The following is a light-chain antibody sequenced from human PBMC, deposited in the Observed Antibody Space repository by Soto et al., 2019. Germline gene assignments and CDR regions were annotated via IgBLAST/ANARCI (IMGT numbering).Light chain of an antibody. J-gene: IGLJ1*01. CDR1: SSDVGLYNF. Sequence: QSVLTQPASVSGSPGQSITISCTGTSSDVGLYNFVSWYQHHPGKAPKLLIYEVSDRPSGTSSRFSGSKSGNTASLTISGLQAEDEGDYYCSSYSSASTLYVFGTGTK. CDR3: SSYSSASTLYV. V-gene: IGLV2-14*01. CDR2: EVS.